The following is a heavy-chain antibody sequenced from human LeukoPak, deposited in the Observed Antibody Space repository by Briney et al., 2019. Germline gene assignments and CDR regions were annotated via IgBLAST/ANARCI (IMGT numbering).Heavy chain of an antibody. Sequence: GESLKISFQGSGYSFTSYWISWVRQMPGKGLGWMGRIDPSDSYTNYSPSFQGHVTISADKSISTAYLQWSSLKASDTAMYYCARHWYCSSTSCYHLDVWGKGTTVTVSS. V-gene: IGHV5-10-1*01. CDR1: GYSFTSYW. CDR3: ARHWYCSSTSCYHLDV. D-gene: IGHD2-2*01. CDR2: IDPSDSYT. J-gene: IGHJ6*04.